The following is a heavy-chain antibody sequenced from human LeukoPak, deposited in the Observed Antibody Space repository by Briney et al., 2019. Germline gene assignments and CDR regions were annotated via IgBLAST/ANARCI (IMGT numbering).Heavy chain of an antibody. Sequence: ASAKVSCKVSGYTLTELSMHWVRQAPGKGLEWMGGFDPEDGETIYAQKFQGRVTMTEDTSTDTAYMELSSLRSEDTAVYYCATVGGPTRYYDILTGYYETYYYYGMDVWGQGTTVTVSS. J-gene: IGHJ6*02. CDR1: GYTLTELS. D-gene: IGHD3-9*01. CDR2: FDPEDGET. CDR3: ATVGGPTRYYDILTGYYETYYYYGMDV. V-gene: IGHV1-24*01.